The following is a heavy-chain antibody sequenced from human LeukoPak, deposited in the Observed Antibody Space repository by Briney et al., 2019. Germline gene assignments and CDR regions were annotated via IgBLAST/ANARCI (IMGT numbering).Heavy chain of an antibody. CDR1: GYTFTSYG. D-gene: IGHD6-6*01. Sequence: ASVKVSCKASGYTFTSYGISWVRQAPGQGLEWMGWISAYNGNTNYAQKFQGRVTMTRNTSISTAYMELSSLRSEDTAVYYCARSIAATCAPWGQGTLVTVSS. J-gene: IGHJ5*02. CDR3: ARSIAATCAP. V-gene: IGHV1-18*01. CDR2: ISAYNGNT.